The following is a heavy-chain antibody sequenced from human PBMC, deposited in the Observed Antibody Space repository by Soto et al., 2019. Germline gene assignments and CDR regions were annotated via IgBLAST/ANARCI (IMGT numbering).Heavy chain of an antibody. Sequence: PGXSLILSCAASGFTFSNAWMNRVRQAPFKGLEWVGRIKSKTDGGTTDYAAPVKGRFTISRDDSKNTLYLQMNSLKTEDTAVYYCTTHGLRYFDWLFFYWGQGTLVTVSS. CDR2: IKSKTDGGTT. V-gene: IGHV3-15*07. D-gene: IGHD3-9*01. CDR1: GFTFSNAW. J-gene: IGHJ4*02. CDR3: TTHGLRYFDWLFFY.